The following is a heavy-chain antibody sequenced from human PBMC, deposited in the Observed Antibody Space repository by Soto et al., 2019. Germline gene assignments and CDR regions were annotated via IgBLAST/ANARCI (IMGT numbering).Heavy chain of an antibody. CDR1: GFTFSSYT. CDR2: ISRSGGST. V-gene: IGHV3-23*01. D-gene: IGHD2-21*02. J-gene: IGHJ4*02. CDR3: AKDTDLAYCGGDCYSGYFDY. Sequence: GGSLRLSCAASGFTFSSYTMSWVRQAPGKRLKWVSTISRSGGSTYYADSVKGRFTISRDNSKTTLYPQMNSLRAQDTAVYYCAKDTDLAYCGGDCYSGYFDYWGQGTLVTVSS.